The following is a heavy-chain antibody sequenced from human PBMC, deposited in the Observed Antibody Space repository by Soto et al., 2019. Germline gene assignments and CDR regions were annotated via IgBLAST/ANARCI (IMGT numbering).Heavy chain of an antibody. CDR3: ARGANYYYYYMDV. CDR2: IGTAGDT. CDR1: GFTFSSYD. V-gene: IGHV3-13*01. Sequence: EVQLVESGGGLVQPGGSLRLSCAASGFTFSSYDMHWVRQATGKGLEWVSAIGTAGDTYYPGSVKGRFTISRENAKNSLYLQTNSLRAGDTAVYYCARGANYYYYYMDVWGKGTTVTVSS. J-gene: IGHJ6*03.